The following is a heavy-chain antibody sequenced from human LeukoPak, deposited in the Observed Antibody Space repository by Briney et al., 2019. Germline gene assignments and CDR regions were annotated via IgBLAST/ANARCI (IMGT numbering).Heavy chain of an antibody. J-gene: IGHJ4*02. CDR3: ARDGLPGMATY. CDR1: GYSFTSYG. CDR2: ISADNGNT. D-gene: IGHD5-24*01. Sequence: ASVKVSCKASGYSFTSYGITWVRQASGQGLEWMGWISADNGNTNYAQKLQGRVTMTTDTSTSTAYMELRSLISDDTALYYCARDGLPGMATYWGQGTLVTVSS. V-gene: IGHV1-18*01.